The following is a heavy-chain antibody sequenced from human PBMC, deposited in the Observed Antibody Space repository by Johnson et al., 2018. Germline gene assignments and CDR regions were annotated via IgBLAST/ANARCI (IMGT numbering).Heavy chain of an antibody. Sequence: QVQLQQWGAGLLTXSETLSLTCAVFGGSFSGYYWSWLRQPPGKGLEWIGEINHSGSTNYNPSLKSRVTISVDTSKNQFSLKLGAVTAADTAVYYCARGRYGSGSYYKLFAFDIWGQGTMVTVSS. V-gene: IGHV4-34*01. CDR1: GGSFSGYY. D-gene: IGHD3-10*01. J-gene: IGHJ3*02. CDR3: ARGRYGSGSYYKLFAFDI. CDR2: INHSGST.